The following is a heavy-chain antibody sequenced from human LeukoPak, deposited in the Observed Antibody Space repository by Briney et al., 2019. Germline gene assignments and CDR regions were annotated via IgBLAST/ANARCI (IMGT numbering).Heavy chain of an antibody. D-gene: IGHD5-18*01. Sequence: PGGSLRLSCAASGFSFSSYAMSWVRQAPGKGLEWVSAISGSGGSTYYADSVKGRFTISRDNSKNTLYLQMNSLRAEDTAVYYCAKDLSRGYSYGYFDYWGQGTLVTVSS. CDR1: GFSFSSYA. CDR3: AKDLSRGYSYGYFDY. J-gene: IGHJ4*02. CDR2: ISGSGGST. V-gene: IGHV3-23*01.